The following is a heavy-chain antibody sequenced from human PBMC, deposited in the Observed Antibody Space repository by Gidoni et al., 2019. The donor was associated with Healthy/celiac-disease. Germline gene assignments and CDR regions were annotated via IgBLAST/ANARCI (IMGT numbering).Heavy chain of an antibody. CDR2: IWYDGSNK. J-gene: IGHJ4*02. D-gene: IGHD4-17*01. CDR3: AGDYGDYGY. Sequence: QVQLVESGGGVVQPGRSLRLSCAASGFTFSRYGMHWVRQAPGKGLEWVAVIWYDGSNKYYADSVKGRFTISRDNSKNTLYLQMNSLRAEDTAVYYCAGDYGDYGYWGQGTLVTVSS. V-gene: IGHV3-33*01. CDR1: GFTFSRYG.